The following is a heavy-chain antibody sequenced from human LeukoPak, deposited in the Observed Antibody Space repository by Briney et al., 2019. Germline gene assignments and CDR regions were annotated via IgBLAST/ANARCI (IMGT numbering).Heavy chain of an antibody. CDR3: AKGSGDFWSGYSSLGAFDI. J-gene: IGHJ3*02. D-gene: IGHD3-3*01. V-gene: IGHV3-23*01. CDR1: GFTFSSYA. Sequence: GGSLRLSCAASGFTFSSYAMSWVRQAPGKGLEWVSTISGSGGSPYYADSVKGRFTISRDNSKNTLYLQMNSLRVEDTAVYYCAKGSGDFWSGYSSLGAFDIWGQGTMVTVSS. CDR2: ISGSGGSP.